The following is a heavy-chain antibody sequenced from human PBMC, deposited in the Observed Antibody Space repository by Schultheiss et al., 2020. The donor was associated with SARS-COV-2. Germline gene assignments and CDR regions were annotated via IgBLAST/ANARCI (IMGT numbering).Heavy chain of an antibody. CDR3: NSRSCSGGRCYDY. CDR1: GFTFSSYA. D-gene: IGHD2-15*01. J-gene: IGHJ4*02. Sequence: GGSLRLSCAASGFTFSSYAMTWVRQAPGKGLEWVGFIRSKAYGGTTEYAASVKGRFTISRDDSKSIAYLQMNSLKTEDTAVYYCNSRSCSGGRCYDYWGQGTLVTVSS. CDR2: IRSKAYGGTT. V-gene: IGHV3-49*04.